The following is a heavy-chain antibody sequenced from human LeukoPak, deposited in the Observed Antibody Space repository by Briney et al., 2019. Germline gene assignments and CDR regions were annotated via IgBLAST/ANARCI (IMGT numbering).Heavy chain of an antibody. CDR2: IHYSGNT. CDR3: ARDRAARPFDY. V-gene: IGHV4-59*12. D-gene: IGHD6-6*01. J-gene: IGHJ4*02. CDR1: GGSISSYY. Sequence: PSESLSLTCTVSGGSISSYYWSWIRQPPGKGLEWIGYIHYSGNTNYNPSLKSRVTISVDTSKNQFSLKLTSVTAADTAVYYCARDRAARPFDYWGQGTLVTVSS.